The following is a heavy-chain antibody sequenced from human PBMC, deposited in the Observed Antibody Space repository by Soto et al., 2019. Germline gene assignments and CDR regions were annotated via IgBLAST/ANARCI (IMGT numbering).Heavy chain of an antibody. V-gene: IGHV3-7*03. J-gene: IGHJ4*02. D-gene: IGHD5-18*01. CDR3: ARLGPPNTAMVTFDY. Sequence: GESLKISCAASGFTFSSYWMSWVRQAPGKGLEWVANIKQDGSEKYYVDSVKGRFTISRDNAKNSLYLQMNSLRAEDTAVYYCARLGPPNTAMVTFDYWGQGTLVTVSS. CDR2: IKQDGSEK. CDR1: GFTFSSYW.